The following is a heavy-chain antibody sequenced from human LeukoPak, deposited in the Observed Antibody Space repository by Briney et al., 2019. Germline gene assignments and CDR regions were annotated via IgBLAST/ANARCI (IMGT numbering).Heavy chain of an antibody. CDR1: GYSISSGYY. J-gene: IGHJ4*02. Sequence: SETLSLTCTVSGYSISSGYYWGWVRQPPGKGLEWIGSIYHSGSTYYNPSLKSRVTISVDTSKNQFSLKLSSVTAADTAVYYCARGRGSSWKIYYFDYWGQGTLVTVSS. D-gene: IGHD6-13*01. CDR3: ARGRGSSWKIYYFDY. CDR2: IYHSGST. V-gene: IGHV4-38-2*02.